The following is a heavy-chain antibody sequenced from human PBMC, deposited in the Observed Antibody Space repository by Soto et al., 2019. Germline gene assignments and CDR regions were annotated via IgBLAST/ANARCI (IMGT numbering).Heavy chain of an antibody. CDR1: GGTFSSYT. CDR3: ARVRVTDDPDY. V-gene: IGHV1-69*02. Sequence: QVQLVQSGAEVKKPGSSVKVSCKASGGTFSSYTISWVRQAPGQGLEWMGRIIPILGIANYAQKFQGRVTITADKPTSTAHMELSSLRSEDTAVYYCARVRVTDDPDYWGQGTLVTVSS. D-gene: IGHD5-18*01. J-gene: IGHJ4*02. CDR2: IIPILGIA.